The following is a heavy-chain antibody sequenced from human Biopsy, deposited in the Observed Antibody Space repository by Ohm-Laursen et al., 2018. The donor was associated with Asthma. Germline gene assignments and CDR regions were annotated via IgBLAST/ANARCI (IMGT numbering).Heavy chain of an antibody. V-gene: IGHV3-30*03. J-gene: IGHJ4*02. Sequence: RSLRLSCAASVLTFSSYGMVWVRLAPGKGLEWVALISNDGANKFYADSVQGRFTTSRDNSKNTLYLQMHSLKIEDTAVYFCARQVKSTVFGVSYKKFDFWGQGTLVAVSS. CDR3: ARQVKSTVFGVSYKKFDF. CDR1: VLTFSSYG. CDR2: ISNDGANK. D-gene: IGHD3-3*01.